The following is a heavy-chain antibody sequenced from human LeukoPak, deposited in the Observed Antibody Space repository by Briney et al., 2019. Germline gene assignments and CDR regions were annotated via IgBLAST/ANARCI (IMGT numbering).Heavy chain of an antibody. CDR1: GFTFSSYG. V-gene: IGHV3-23*01. J-gene: IGHJ4*02. CDR3: AKETSFESTVTTPDY. D-gene: IGHD4-17*01. CDR2: ISGSGGST. Sequence: GRSLRLSCAASGFTFSSYGMHWVRQAPGKGLEWVSAISGSGGSTYYADSVKGRFTISRDNSKNTLYLQMNSLRAEDTAVYYCAKETSFESTVTTPDYWGQGTLVTVSS.